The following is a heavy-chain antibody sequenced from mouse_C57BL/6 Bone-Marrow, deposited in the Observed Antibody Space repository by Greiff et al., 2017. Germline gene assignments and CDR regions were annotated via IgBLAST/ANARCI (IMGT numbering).Heavy chain of an antibody. CDR2: IYPGDGDT. J-gene: IGHJ3*01. V-gene: IGHV1-80*01. CDR1: GYAFCSYW. CDR3: ARGAY. Sequence: LQQSGAGLVKPGASVKISCKASGYAFCSYWLNWVKPRPGKCLEWSGQIYPGDGDTNCYGKFKGKATLTADKSSSTAYMQRSSLTSDDSAVYFCARGAYGGQGTLVTVSA.